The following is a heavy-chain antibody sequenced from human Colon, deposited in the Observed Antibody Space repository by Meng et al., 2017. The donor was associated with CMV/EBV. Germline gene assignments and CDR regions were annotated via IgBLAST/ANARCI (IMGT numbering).Heavy chain of an antibody. CDR3: AKEGVEIEPFFDY. CDR1: GFPISSYG. Sequence: GGSLRLSCVVSGFPISSYGMHWVRQAPGKGLEWVAYIRHDGSKKDYADSVKGRFTVSRDNSKNTVYLQMDSLRVEDTAVFYCAKEGVEIEPFFDYWGQGTLVTVSS. V-gene: IGHV3-30*02. J-gene: IGHJ4*02. D-gene: IGHD1-1*01. CDR2: IRHDGSKK.